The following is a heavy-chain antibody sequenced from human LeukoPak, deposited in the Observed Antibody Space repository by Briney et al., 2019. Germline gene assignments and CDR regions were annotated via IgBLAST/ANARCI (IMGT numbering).Heavy chain of an antibody. CDR1: VYTFTGYY. Sequence: ASVKVSCKASVYTFTGYYMHWVRQAPGQGLEWMGIINPSGGSTSYAQKFQGRVTMTRDTSTSTVYMDLSSLRSEDTAVYYCARAGSDYCGGDCPKFDYWGQGTLVTVSS. D-gene: IGHD2-21*02. J-gene: IGHJ4*02. CDR3: ARAGSDYCGGDCPKFDY. V-gene: IGHV1-46*01. CDR2: INPSGGST.